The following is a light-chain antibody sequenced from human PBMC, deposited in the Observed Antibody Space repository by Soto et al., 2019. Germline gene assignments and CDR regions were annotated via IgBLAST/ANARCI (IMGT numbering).Light chain of an antibody. CDR3: QQYNIWPQT. J-gene: IGKJ1*01. CDR2: GAS. CDR1: QSLXXX. V-gene: IGKV3-15*01. Sequence: TQSPATLSVXPGERATLSCRASQSLXXXLAWYQQKPGQAPRLLIYGASTRATGIPARFSGSGSGTEFTLTISSLQSEDFAVYFCQQYNIWPQTFGQGTKVEIK.